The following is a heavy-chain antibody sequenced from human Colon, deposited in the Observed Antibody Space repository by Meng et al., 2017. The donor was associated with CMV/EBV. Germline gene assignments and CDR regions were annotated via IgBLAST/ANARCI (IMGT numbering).Heavy chain of an antibody. CDR1: GFNFRNSA. D-gene: IGHD3-10*01. Sequence: GESLKISCEVSGFNFRNSAMSWVRQAPGKGLEWVSAISGSGGSTYYADSVKGRFTISRDNSKNTLYLQMNSLRAEDTAVYYCAKDRYYGSGKDYGMDVWGQGTTVTVSS. J-gene: IGHJ6*02. CDR2: ISGSGGST. V-gene: IGHV3-23*01. CDR3: AKDRYYGSGKDYGMDV.